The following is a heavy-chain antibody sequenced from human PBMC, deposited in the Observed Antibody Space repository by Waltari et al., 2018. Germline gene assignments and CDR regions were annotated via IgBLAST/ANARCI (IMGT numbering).Heavy chain of an antibody. J-gene: IGHJ6*02. D-gene: IGHD3-10*01. CDR3: ARLPYYYGSGSYYSDYGMDV. CDR2: IYPGDFDT. CDR1: GYIFTHYW. V-gene: IGHV5-51*01. Sequence: EVQLVQSGAEVKKPGESLRISCQGSGYIFTHYWIGWVRQMTGKGLEWMGVIYPGDFDTRYSPSFQGQVTISADKSINPAYLQWSSLKASDTAMYYCARLPYYYGSGSYYSDYGMDVWGQGTTVTVSS.